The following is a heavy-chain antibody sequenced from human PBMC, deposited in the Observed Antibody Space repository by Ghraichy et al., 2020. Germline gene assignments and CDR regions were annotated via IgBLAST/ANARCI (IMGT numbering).Heavy chain of an antibody. CDR3: AREVDSAMATIVDV. CDR1: GDSVSSNSAA. Sequence: SQTLSLTCAISGDSVSSNSAAWNWIRQSPSRGLEWLGRTYYRSKWYNDYAVSVKSRITVTPDTSKNQFSLHLNSVTPEDTAVYYCAREVDSAMATIVDVWGQGTTVTVSS. D-gene: IGHD5-24*01. CDR2: TYYRSKWYN. J-gene: IGHJ6*02. V-gene: IGHV6-1*01.